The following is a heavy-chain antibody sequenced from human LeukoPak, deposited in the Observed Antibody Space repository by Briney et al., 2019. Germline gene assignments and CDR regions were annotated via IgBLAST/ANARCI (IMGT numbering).Heavy chain of an antibody. CDR3: ARDSATVTSTSSWFDP. D-gene: IGHD4-17*01. V-gene: IGHV3-11*04. CDR1: GFTFSDYY. Sequence: GGSLRLSCAASGFTFSDYYMSWIRQAPGKGLEWVSYISSSGSTIYYADSVKGRFTISRDNAKNSLYLQMNSLRAEDTAVYYCARDSATVTSTSSWFDPWGQGTLVTVSS. CDR2: ISSSGSTI. J-gene: IGHJ5*02.